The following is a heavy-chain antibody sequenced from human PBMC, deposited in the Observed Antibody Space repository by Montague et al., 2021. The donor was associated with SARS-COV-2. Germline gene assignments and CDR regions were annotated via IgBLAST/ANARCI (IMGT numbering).Heavy chain of an antibody. J-gene: IGHJ5*02. CDR1: GFTFGDYA. D-gene: IGHD3-3*01. V-gene: IGHV3-9*01. CDR3: AKDSYSDFWSGYSPGENWFDP. Sequence: SLRLSCAASGFTFGDYAMHWVRQAPGKGLEWVSGISWNSGSIGYADSVKGRFTISRDNAKNSLYLQMNSLRAEDTALYYCAKDSYSDFWSGYSPGENWFDPWGQGTLVTVSS. CDR2: ISWNSGSI.